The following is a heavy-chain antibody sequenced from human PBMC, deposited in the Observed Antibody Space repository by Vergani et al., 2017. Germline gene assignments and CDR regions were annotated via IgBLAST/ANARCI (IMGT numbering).Heavy chain of an antibody. CDR1: GGSISSYY. CDR3: ARQYYDFWSGYYTNEGWGNWFDP. Sequence: QVQLQESGPGLVKPSETLSLTCTVSGGSISSYYWSWIRQPPGKGLEWIGYIYYSGSTNYNPSLKSRVTISVDTSKNRFSLKLSSVTAADTAVYYCARQYYDFWSGYYTNEGWGNWFDPWGQGTLVTVSS. J-gene: IGHJ5*02. D-gene: IGHD3-3*01. CDR2: IYYSGST. V-gene: IGHV4-59*08.